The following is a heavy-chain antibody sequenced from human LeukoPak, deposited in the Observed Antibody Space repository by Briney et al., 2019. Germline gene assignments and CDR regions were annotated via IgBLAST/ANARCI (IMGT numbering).Heavy chain of an antibody. J-gene: IGHJ4*02. V-gene: IGHV3-23*01. Sequence: GGSLRLSWAATVVTFSSYPVNWVRQAPWKGLEWVSAISGSGGSTYYADSVKGRFTISRDNSKNTLYLQMNSLRAEDTAVYYCAKDWVTLDYWGQGTLVTVSS. CDR2: ISGSGGST. D-gene: IGHD2-21*02. CDR3: AKDWVTLDY. CDR1: VVTFSSYP.